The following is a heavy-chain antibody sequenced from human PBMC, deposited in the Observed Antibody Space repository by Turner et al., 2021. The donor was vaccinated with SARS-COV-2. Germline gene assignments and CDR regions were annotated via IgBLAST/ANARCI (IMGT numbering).Heavy chain of an antibody. V-gene: IGHV3-48*01. D-gene: IGHD3-16*01. CDR1: GFTFSRY. J-gene: IGHJ4*02. Sequence: EVQLVESGGGLVQPGGSLRLSCAASGFTFSRYSSSSSTIYYADSVKGRCTISRDNAKNSLYLQMNSLRAEDTAVYYCARDDLGVWPPIKDYWGQGTLVTVSS. CDR2: SSSSTI. CDR3: ARDDLGVWPPIKDY.